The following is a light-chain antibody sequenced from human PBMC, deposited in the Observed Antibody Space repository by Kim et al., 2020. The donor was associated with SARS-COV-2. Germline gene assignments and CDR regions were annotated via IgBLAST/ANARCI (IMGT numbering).Light chain of an antibody. J-gene: IGLJ3*02. Sequence: KPVTTACTGSSGNIASNYVPWYQQRPASAPTTVIYEDNERPSGVPDRFSGSIDSSSNSASLTISGLKTEDEADYYCQSYDDSNRWVFGGGTKLTVL. CDR1: SGNIASNY. CDR3: QSYDDSNRWV. V-gene: IGLV6-57*02. CDR2: EDN.